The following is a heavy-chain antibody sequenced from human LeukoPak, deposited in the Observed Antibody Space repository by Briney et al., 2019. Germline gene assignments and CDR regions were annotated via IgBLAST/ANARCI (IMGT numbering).Heavy chain of an antibody. CDR1: GGSISSSSYY. Sequence: SETLSLTCTVSGGSISSSSYYWSWIRQPAGKGLEWIGRIYTSGSTNYNPSLKSRVTMSVDTSKNQFSLKLSSVTAADTAVYYCARVATIESNWFDPWGQGTLVTVSS. CDR3: ARVATIESNWFDP. J-gene: IGHJ5*02. CDR2: IYTSGST. V-gene: IGHV4-61*02. D-gene: IGHD1-26*01.